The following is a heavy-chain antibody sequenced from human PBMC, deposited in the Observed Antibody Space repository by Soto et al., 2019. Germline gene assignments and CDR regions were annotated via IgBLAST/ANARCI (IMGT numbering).Heavy chain of an antibody. CDR2: INQDGSET. CDR1: GFIFNTSW. Sequence: PVGSLRLSCAASGFIFNTSWMDWVRQSPGKGLEWVANINQDGSETNYVDSVKGRFTISRDNGRNSLFLQMNSLTAEDSALYYCSRSLDSWGQGTLVTVSS. V-gene: IGHV3-7*01. J-gene: IGHJ4*02. CDR3: SRSLDS.